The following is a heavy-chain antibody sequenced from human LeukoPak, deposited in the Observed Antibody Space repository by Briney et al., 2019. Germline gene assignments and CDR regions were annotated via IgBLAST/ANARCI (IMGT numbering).Heavy chain of an antibody. J-gene: IGHJ4*02. D-gene: IGHD3-3*01. V-gene: IGHV3-23*01. CDR2: ISGSDDDT. CDR1: GFTFSSYF. CDR3: AKGALITIFGVVPDY. Sequence: PGGSLRLSCAASGFTFSSYFMTWVRQAPGKGLEWVSAISGSDDDTYYADSVKGRFTISRDNSKNTLYVQMNSPRAEDTAVYYCAKGALITIFGVVPDYWGQGTLVTVSS.